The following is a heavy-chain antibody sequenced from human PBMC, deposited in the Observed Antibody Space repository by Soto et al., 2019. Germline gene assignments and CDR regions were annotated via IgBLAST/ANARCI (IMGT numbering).Heavy chain of an antibody. J-gene: IGHJ6*02. CDR2: ISGSGGST. CDR1: GFTFSSYA. CDR3: AKVGYYYGSGSYYNPYYYGMDV. V-gene: IGHV3-23*01. Sequence: GGSLRLSCAASGFTFSSYAMSWVRQAPGKGLEWVSAISGSGGSTYYADSVKGRFTISRDNSKNTLYLQMNSLRAEDTAVYYCAKVGYYYGSGSYYNPYYYGMDVWGQGTTVTVSS. D-gene: IGHD3-10*01.